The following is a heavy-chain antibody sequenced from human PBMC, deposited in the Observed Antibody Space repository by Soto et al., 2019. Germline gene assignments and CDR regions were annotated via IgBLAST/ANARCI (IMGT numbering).Heavy chain of an antibody. D-gene: IGHD3-16*01. CDR3: AKDQAPIITYYFDY. CDR2: ISGSGGST. Sequence: LRLSCAASGFTFSSYAMSLVRQAPGKGLEWVSAISGSGGSTYYADSVKVRFTISRDNSKNTLYLQMNSLRAEDTAVYYCAKDQAPIITYYFDYWGQGTLVTVSS. V-gene: IGHV3-23*01. CDR1: GFTFSSYA. J-gene: IGHJ4*02.